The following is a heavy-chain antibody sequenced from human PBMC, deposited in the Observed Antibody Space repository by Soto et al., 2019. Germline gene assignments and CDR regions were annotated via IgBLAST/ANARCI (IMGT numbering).Heavy chain of an antibody. J-gene: IGHJ4*02. CDR3: ARLRSSAYYYGSGSYYPTDYFDY. D-gene: IGHD3-10*01. Sequence: ASVKLSCKASGYTFTGYYMHWVRQAPGQGLEWMGWINPNSGGTNYAQKFQGWVTMTRDTSISTAYMELSRLRSDDTAVYYCARLRSSAYYYGSGSYYPTDYFDYWGQGTLVTVSS. V-gene: IGHV1-2*04. CDR1: GYTFTGYY. CDR2: INPNSGGT.